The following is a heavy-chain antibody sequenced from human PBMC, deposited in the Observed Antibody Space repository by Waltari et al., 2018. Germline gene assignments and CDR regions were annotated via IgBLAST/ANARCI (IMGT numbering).Heavy chain of an antibody. CDR2: IGRRGRNT. J-gene: IGHJ5*02. CDR1: GFTFSSYD. Sequence: EVQLLESGGGLVQPGGSLRLSCAASGFTFSSYDMSWVRRAPGKGLEWVSVIGRRGRNTDYADSVKGRFTMSRDDSKNTLYLQMNSLRAEDTAVYYCAKGPAARTNWFDPWGQGTLVTVSS. V-gene: IGHV3-23*01. D-gene: IGHD2-2*01. CDR3: AKGPAARTNWFDP.